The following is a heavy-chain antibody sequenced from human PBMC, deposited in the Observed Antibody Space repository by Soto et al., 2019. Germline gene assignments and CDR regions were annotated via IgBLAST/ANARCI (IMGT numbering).Heavy chain of an antibody. CDR3: ARVPVTIGYGMDV. CDR1: GGSISSDTCS. V-gene: IGHV4-30-2*01. D-gene: IGHD4-17*01. J-gene: IGHJ6*02. CDR2: IYHSGST. Sequence: QLQLQESGSGLVKPSQTLSLTCAVSGGSISSDTCSWSWIRQPPGKGLEWIGYIYHSGSTDYNPSLKRRASMSVDEARNQFSLQLSSVSAASTAVYFCARVPVTIGYGMDVWGQGPTVTVSS.